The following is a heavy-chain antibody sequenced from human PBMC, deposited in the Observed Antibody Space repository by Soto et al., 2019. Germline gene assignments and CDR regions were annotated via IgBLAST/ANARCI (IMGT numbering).Heavy chain of an antibody. CDR1: GFTFSSYA. Sequence: LRLSCAASGFTFSSYAMTWVRQAPGKGLEWVSVISGSGGSTHYADSVKGRSTIARDNSKNTLYLQVNSLRAEDTAVYYCAKEGDIGVYTPDYGGRGPRATAPS. V-gene: IGHV3-23*01. J-gene: IGHJ2*01. CDR2: ISGSGGST. D-gene: IGHD2-15*01. CDR3: AKEGDIGVYTPDY.